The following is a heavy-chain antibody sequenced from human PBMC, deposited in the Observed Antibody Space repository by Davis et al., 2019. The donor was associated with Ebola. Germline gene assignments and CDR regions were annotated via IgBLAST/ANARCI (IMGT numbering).Heavy chain of an antibody. CDR3: ARHHGSSWFPFDY. J-gene: IGHJ4*02. D-gene: IGHD6-13*01. CDR2: IYYSGST. CDR1: GGSISSSSYY. V-gene: IGHV4-39*01. Sequence: MPSETLSLTCTVSGGSISSSSYYWGWIRQPPGKGLEWIGRIYYSGSTYYNPSLKSRVTISVDTSKNQFSLKLSSVTAADTAVYYCARHHGSSWFPFDYWGQGTLVTVSS.